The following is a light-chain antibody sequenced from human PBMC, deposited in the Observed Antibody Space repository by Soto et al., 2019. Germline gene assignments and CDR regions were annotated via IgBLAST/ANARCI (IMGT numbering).Light chain of an antibody. J-gene: IGKJ2*01. Sequence: DIQMTQSPSTLSASIGDRVTITCRASQSISSSLAWYQQKPGKAPKVMIYDASSLESGVPSRFSGSGSGTEFTLTSSSLQPDDVATYYCQQYNNMYSFGQGTKLEIK. CDR2: DAS. CDR1: QSISSS. V-gene: IGKV1-5*01. CDR3: QQYNNMYS.